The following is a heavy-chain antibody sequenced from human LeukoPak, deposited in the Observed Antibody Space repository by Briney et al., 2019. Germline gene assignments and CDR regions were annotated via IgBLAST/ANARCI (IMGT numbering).Heavy chain of an antibody. CDR1: GGSISSYY. CDR3: ARAPSYSNYVIGFDY. D-gene: IGHD4-11*01. Sequence: PSETLSLTCTVSGGSISSYYWSWIRQPPGKGLEWIGRIYTSGSTNYNPALKGRVTMSVDTSKNQFSLKLSSVTAADTAVYYCARAPSYSNYVIGFDYWGQGTLVTVSS. CDR2: IYTSGST. J-gene: IGHJ4*02. V-gene: IGHV4-4*07.